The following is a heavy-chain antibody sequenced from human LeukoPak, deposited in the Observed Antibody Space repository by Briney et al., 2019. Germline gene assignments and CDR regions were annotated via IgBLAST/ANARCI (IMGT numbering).Heavy chain of an antibody. Sequence: GESLKISLKGSGYSFTSYWIGWVRQRPGKGLEGRGIIYPGDCDTRYSPSFQGQVTISADKSIITAYLQWSSLKASDTAMYYCARRRGGYSYGYFDYWGQGTLVTVSS. V-gene: IGHV5-51*01. D-gene: IGHD5-18*01. CDR1: GYSFTSYW. J-gene: IGHJ4*02. CDR3: ARRRGGYSYGYFDY. CDR2: IYPGDCDT.